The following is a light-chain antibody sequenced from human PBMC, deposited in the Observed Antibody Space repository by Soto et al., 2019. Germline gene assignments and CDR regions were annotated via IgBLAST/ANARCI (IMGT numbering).Light chain of an antibody. V-gene: IGLV2-14*03. CDR1: SSDVGAYKF. CDR2: DVT. CDR3: SSFTSRSTYV. Sequence: SAVPQPASLSGTPGQSITISCTGTSSDVGAYKFVSWYQHHPGKAPKLIIYDVTTRPSGVSNRFSGSKSGDTASLTISGRQCEDEAVYYCSSFTSRSTYVFGTGTK. J-gene: IGLJ1*01.